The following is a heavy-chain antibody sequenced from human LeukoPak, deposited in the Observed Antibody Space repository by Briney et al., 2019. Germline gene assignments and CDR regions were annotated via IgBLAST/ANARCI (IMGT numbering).Heavy chain of an antibody. CDR2: IYYSGST. V-gene: IGHV4-39*01. J-gene: IGHJ4*02. CDR3: ARLERKQWYFDY. CDR1: GGSISSSSYY. Sequence: SETLSLTCTVSGGSISSSSYYWGWIRQPPGKGLEWIGSIYYSGSTYYNPSLKSRVTTSVDTSKNQFSLKLSSVTAADTAVYYCARLERKQWYFDYWGQGTLVTVSS. D-gene: IGHD6-19*01.